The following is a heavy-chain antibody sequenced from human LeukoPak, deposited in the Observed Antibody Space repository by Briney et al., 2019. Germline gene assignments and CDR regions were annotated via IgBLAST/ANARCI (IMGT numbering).Heavy chain of an antibody. Sequence: GGSLRLSCAASGFTFSSYAMSWVRQAPGKGLEWVSAISGSGGSTYYADSVKGRFTISRDNSKDTLYLQMNSLRAEDAAVYYCAKENEYSYGYNGYWGQGTLVTVSS. D-gene: IGHD5-18*01. J-gene: IGHJ4*02. V-gene: IGHV3-23*01. CDR2: ISGSGGST. CDR3: AKENEYSYGYNGY. CDR1: GFTFSSYA.